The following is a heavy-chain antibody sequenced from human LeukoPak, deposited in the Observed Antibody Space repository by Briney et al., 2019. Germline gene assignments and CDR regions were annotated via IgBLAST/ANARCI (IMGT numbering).Heavy chain of an antibody. Sequence: SETLSLTCTVSGGSIRSSTYYWGWIRQPPGKGLEWIGSINHSGITYYNPSLKSGVSISVDTSKKQFSLKVSSVTAADTAVYYCARDISSGWFISIDSWGQGTLVTVSS. CDR1: GGSIRSSTYY. CDR2: INHSGIT. D-gene: IGHD6-19*01. CDR3: ARDISSGWFISIDS. J-gene: IGHJ4*02. V-gene: IGHV4-39*07.